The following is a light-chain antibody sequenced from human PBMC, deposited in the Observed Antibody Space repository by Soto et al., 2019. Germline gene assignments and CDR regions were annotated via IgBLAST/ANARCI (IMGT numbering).Light chain of an antibody. V-gene: IGKV3-20*01. CDR2: GAS. Sequence: EIELTQSPGTLSLSPGERATLSCRASQSVSSNYLAWYQQKPGQAPRLLIYGASNRATGMPDRFSGSGSGTGFTLTTSRLEPEDFAVYFCQQYGSSPPFTFGQGTKVEIK. CDR3: QQYGSSPPFT. CDR1: QSVSSNY. J-gene: IGKJ2*01.